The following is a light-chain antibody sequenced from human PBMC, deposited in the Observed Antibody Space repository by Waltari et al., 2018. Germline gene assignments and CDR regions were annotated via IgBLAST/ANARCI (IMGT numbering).Light chain of an antibody. CDR3: SSYTSSSTLVL. CDR2: DVS. Sequence: YQQNPGKAPKLMIYDVSKRPSGVSNRFSGSKSGNTASLTISGLQAEDEADYYCSSYTSSSTLVLFGGGTKMTVL. V-gene: IGLV2-14*04. J-gene: IGLJ2*01.